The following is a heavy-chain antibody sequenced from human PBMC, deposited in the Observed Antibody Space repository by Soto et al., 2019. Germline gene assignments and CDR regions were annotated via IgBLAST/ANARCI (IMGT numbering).Heavy chain of an antibody. CDR1: GFTFSSYA. CDR3: AEVQLERRSGHY. V-gene: IGHV3-23*01. J-gene: IGHJ4*02. CDR2: ISGSGGST. Sequence: GGSLRLSCAASGFTFSSYAMSWVRQAPGKGLEWVSAISGSGGSTYYADSVKGRFTISRDNSKNTLYLQMNSLRAEDTAVYYCAEVQLERRSGHYWGQGTLVTVSS. D-gene: IGHD1-1*01.